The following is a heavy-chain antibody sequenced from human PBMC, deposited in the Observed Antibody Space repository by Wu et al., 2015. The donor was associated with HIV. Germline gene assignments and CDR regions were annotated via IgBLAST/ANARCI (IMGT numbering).Heavy chain of an antibody. D-gene: IGHD6-13*01. CDR3: ARDTILGYSSSWYRGGTYGMDV. J-gene: IGHJ6*02. V-gene: IGHV1-46*01. CDR2: INPSGGST. Sequence: QVQLVQSGAEVKKPGASVKVSCKASGYTFTSYYMHWVRQAPGQGLEWMGIINPSGGSTSYAQKFQGRVTMTRDTSTSTVYMELSSLRSEDTAVYYCARDTILGYSSSWYRGGTYGMDVWGQETTVTVSS. CDR1: GYTFTSYY.